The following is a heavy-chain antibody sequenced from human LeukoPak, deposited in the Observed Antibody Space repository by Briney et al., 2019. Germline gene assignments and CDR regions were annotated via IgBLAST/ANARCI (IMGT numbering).Heavy chain of an antibody. J-gene: IGHJ4*02. CDR3: ARAGGTYYEFWSGYPLIDY. V-gene: IGHV4-30-4*08. CDR2: IYYSGST. D-gene: IGHD3-3*01. CDR1: GGSISSGDYY. Sequence: SQTLSLTCTVSGGSISSGDYYWSWIRQPPGKGLEWIGYIYYSGSTYYNPSLKSRVTISVDTSKNQFSLKLSSVTAADTAVYYCARAGGTYYEFWSGYPLIDYWGQGTLVTVSS.